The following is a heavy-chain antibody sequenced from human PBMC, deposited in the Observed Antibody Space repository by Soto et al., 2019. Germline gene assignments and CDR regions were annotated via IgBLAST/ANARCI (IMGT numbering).Heavy chain of an antibody. CDR3: TTLSPHDAFDI. Sequence: SVSTAWMNWVRQAPGKGLAWVGRIKSKTDGGTTDYAAPVKGRFTISRDDSKNTLYLQMNSLKTEDTAVYYCTTLSPHDAFDIWGQGTMVTVSS. CDR2: IKSKTDGGTT. J-gene: IGHJ3*02. CDR1: SVSTAW. V-gene: IGHV3-15*07.